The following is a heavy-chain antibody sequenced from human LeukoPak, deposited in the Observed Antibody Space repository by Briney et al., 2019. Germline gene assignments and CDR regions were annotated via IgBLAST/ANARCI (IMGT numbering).Heavy chain of an antibody. J-gene: IGHJ6*02. CDR1: GFTFSDYY. Sequence: PGGSLRLSCAASGFTFSDYYMSWIRQAPGKGLEWVSYISSSGSTIYYADSVKGRFTISRDNAKNSLYLQMNSLRAEDTAVYYCARTSSSWYDYYYGMDVWGQGTTVTVSS. D-gene: IGHD6-13*01. CDR3: ARTSSSWYDYYYGMDV. CDR2: ISSSGSTI. V-gene: IGHV3-11*01.